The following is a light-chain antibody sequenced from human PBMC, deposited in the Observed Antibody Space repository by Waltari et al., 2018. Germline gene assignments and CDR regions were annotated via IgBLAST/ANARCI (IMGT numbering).Light chain of an antibody. J-gene: IGKJ4*01. CDR1: QSISGSW. CDR3: QQYDASSVT. CDR2: GSS. Sequence: EIALTQSPATLSLSPGERATRSCRASQSISGSWLAWYQQKPGQAPRLLMYGSSSRATAIPDRFSGSGSGTDFTLTISRLEPEDFAVYYCQQYDASSVTFGGGTKVEIK. V-gene: IGKV3-20*01.